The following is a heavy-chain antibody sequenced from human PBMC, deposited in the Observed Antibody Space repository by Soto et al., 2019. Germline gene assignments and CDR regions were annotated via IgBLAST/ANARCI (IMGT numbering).Heavy chain of an antibody. CDR2: IIPIFGTA. D-gene: IGHD1-1*01. J-gene: IGHJ6*03. Sequence: ASVKVSCKASGGTFSSYAISWVRQAPGQGLEWMGGIIPIFGTANYAQKFQGRVTITADESTSTAYMELSSLRSEDTAVYYCARGRGRNKHATYYCYYMDVWGKGTTVTVSS. CDR3: ARGRGRNKHATYYCYYMDV. V-gene: IGHV1-69*13. CDR1: GGTFSSYA.